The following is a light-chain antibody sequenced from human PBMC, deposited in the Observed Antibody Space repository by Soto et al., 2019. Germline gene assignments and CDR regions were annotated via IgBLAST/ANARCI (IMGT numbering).Light chain of an antibody. Sequence: QSVLTQPASVSGSPGQSITISCTGTSSDVGNYNLVSWYQRHPGKAPKLMIFEGSKRPSGVSNRFSGSKSGNTASLTISGLQAEDEADYYCCSYGDTSSLIFGGGTQLTVL. V-gene: IGLV2-23*01. CDR1: SSDVGNYNL. J-gene: IGLJ2*01. CDR2: EGS. CDR3: CSYGDTSSLI.